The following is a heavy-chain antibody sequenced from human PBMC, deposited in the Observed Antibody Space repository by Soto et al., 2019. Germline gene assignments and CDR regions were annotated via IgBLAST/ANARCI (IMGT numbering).Heavy chain of an antibody. J-gene: IGHJ4*02. CDR2: IWYDGSEK. CDR1: GFSFSTYG. Sequence: QVQLVESGGGVVQPGKSLRLSCAASGFSFSTYGMHWVRQAPGRGLEWVALIWYDGSEKYYADSVTGRFTISRDNFRRTVSPHMHSLREDDTAVYFGAGAANSAGPTYWGQGTLVTVSS. D-gene: IGHD6-25*01. CDR3: AGAANSAGPTY. V-gene: IGHV3-33*01.